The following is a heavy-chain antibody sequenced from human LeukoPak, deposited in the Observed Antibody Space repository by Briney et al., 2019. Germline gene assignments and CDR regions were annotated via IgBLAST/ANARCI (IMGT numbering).Heavy chain of an antibody. D-gene: IGHD5-24*01. V-gene: IGHV4-59*01. CDR2: VYYTGST. CDR3: ARGAMATTPFFDY. J-gene: IGHJ4*02. Sequence: SEALSLTCPVSGGSISNYYYWTWIRQPPGKGLEWIGYVYYTGSTNFNPSLKSRVTMSLDTSRNQFSLKLTSLTAADTAVYYCARGAMATTPFFDYWGQGTLVTVSS. CDR1: GGSISNYY.